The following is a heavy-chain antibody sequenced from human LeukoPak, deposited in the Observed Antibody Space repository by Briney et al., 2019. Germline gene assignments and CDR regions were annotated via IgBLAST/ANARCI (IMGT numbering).Heavy chain of an antibody. J-gene: IGHJ4*02. D-gene: IGHD2-15*01. CDR3: ARGLGAIYCSGGSCSTKSYFDY. CDR1: GYTFTSYD. V-gene: IGHV1-8*01. CDR2: MNPNSGNT. Sequence: GASVKVSCKASGYTFTSYDINWVRQATGQGLEWMGWMNPNSGNTGYAQKFQGRVTMTRNTSISTAYMELSSLRSEDTAVYYCARGLGAIYCSGGSCSTKSYFDYWGQGTLVTVSS.